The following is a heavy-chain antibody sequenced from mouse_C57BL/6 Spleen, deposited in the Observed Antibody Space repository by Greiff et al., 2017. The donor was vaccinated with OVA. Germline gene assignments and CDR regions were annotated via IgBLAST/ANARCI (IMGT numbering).Heavy chain of an antibody. CDR2: IDPNSGGT. Sequence: VQLQQSGAELVKPGASVKLSCKASGYTFTSYWMHWVKQRPGRGLEWIGRIDPNSGGTKYNEKFKSKATLTVDQPSSTAYMQLSSLTSEDSAVYYCARSRDSNQYYFDYWGQGTTLTVSS. V-gene: IGHV1-72*01. CDR3: ARSRDSNQYYFDY. CDR1: GYTFTSYW. D-gene: IGHD2-5*01. J-gene: IGHJ2*01.